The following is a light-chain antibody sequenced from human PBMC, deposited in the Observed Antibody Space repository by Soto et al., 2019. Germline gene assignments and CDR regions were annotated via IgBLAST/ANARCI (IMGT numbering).Light chain of an antibody. V-gene: IGKV3-15*01. CDR2: GAY. CDR3: QHYNDLPLT. Sequence: EKVMTQSPATLSVSPGERVTLSCRASQSVVTNLAWYQQKPGQAPRLLISGAYTRATGIPDRFSGSGSGTEVTLTITSLQSEDFAVYYCQHYNDLPLTFGQGTKVEIK. J-gene: IGKJ1*01. CDR1: QSVVTN.